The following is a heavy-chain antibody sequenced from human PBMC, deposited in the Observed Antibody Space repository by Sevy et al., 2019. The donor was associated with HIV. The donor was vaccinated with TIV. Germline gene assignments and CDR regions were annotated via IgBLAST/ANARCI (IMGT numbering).Heavy chain of an antibody. CDR1: GFSLSSYS. CDR2: ISSSSSYI. CDR3: ARVATIFGVVILTEYYFDY. Sequence: GGSLRLSCAASGFSLSSYSMNWVRQAPGKGLESVSSISSSSSYIYYADSVKGRFTISRDNAKNSLYLQMNSLRAEDTAVYYCARVATIFGVVILTEYYFDYWGQGTLVTVSS. V-gene: IGHV3-21*04. J-gene: IGHJ4*02. D-gene: IGHD3-3*01.